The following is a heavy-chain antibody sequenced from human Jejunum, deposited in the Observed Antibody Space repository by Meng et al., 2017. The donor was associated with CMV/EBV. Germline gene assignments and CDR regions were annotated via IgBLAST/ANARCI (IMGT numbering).Heavy chain of an antibody. CDR1: GLTFSNHG. V-gene: IGHV3-30*02. Sequence: SGLTFSNHGMHWVRQGPGKGLEWVAFIRNDGSEKCYADSVKGRFTISRENAKNSLYLQMNSLRAGDTAVYYCARAVGAPNYFDYWGQGTLVTVSS. D-gene: IGHD1-26*01. CDR2: IRNDGSEK. J-gene: IGHJ4*02. CDR3: ARAVGAPNYFDY.